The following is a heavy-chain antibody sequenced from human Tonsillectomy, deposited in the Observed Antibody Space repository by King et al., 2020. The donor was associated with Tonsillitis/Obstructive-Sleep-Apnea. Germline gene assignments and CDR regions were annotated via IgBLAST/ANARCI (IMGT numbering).Heavy chain of an antibody. CDR3: ASGPSIVATDFDY. CDR2: INHSGST. CDR1: GGSFSGYY. J-gene: IGHJ4*02. D-gene: IGHD5-12*01. Sequence: HVQLQQWGAGLLKPSETLSLTCAVYGGSFSGYYWSWIRQPPGKGLELIGEINHSGSTNYNPSLKSRVTISVDPSKNQFSLKLSSVTAADTAVYYCASGPSIVATDFDYWGQGTLVTVSS. V-gene: IGHV4-34*01.